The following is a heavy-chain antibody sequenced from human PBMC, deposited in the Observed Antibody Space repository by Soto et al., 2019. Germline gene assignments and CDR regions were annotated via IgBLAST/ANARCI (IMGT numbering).Heavy chain of an antibody. CDR3: ARGETGDLPWGFSYY. V-gene: IGHV1-2*04. D-gene: IGHD4-17*01. Sequence: QVQLVQSGAEVKKPGASVKVSCKASGYTFTGYYMHWVRQAPGQGLEWMGWIKPNSGGTNYAQKFQGLVPMTRDTSISTAYMELSRLRSDDTAVYYCARGETGDLPWGFSYYWGPGTLVTVSS. CDR1: GYTFTGYY. CDR2: IKPNSGGT. J-gene: IGHJ4*02.